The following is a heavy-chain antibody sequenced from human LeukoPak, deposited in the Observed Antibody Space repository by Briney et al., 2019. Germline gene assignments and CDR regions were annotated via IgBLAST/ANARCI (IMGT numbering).Heavy chain of an antibody. J-gene: IGHJ4*02. D-gene: IGHD3-3*01. Sequence: GGSLRLSCAASGFTFSSYAMSWVRQAPGKGLEWVSAISGSGGSTYYADSVKGRFTISRDNSKNTLYLQMNSLRAEDTAVYYCAKDQFRFLEWSPHDYWGQGTLVTVSS. V-gene: IGHV3-23*01. CDR2: ISGSGGST. CDR1: GFTFSSYA. CDR3: AKDQFRFLEWSPHDY.